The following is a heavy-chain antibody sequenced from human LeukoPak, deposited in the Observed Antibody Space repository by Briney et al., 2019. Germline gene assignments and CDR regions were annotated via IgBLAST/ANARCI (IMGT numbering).Heavy chain of an antibody. D-gene: IGHD1-26*01. CDR2: ISSSSSYI. J-gene: IGHJ4*02. CDR3: AKGGSVGATGVGFVGY. V-gene: IGHV3-21*01. CDR1: GFTFSSYS. Sequence: GGSLRLSCAASGFTFSSYSMNWARQAPGKGLEWVSSISSSSSYIYYADSVKGRFTISRDNAKNSLYLQMNSLRAGDTAVYYCAKGGSVGATGVGFVGYWGQGTLVTVSS.